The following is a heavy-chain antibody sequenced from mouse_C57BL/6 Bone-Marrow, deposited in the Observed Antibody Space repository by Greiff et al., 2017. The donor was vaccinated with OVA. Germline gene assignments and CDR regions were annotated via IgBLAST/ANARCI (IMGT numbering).Heavy chain of an antibody. CDR1: GYTFTSYW. CDR3: ARYGLGYYHY. D-gene: IGHD1-1*01. V-gene: IGHV1-64*01. J-gene: IGHJ3*01. CDR2: IHPNSGST. Sequence: QVQLQQPGAELVKPGASVTLSCKASGYTFTSYWMHWVKQRPGQGLEWIGMIHPNSGSTNYNEKFKSKATLTVDKSSSTAYMQLSSLTSEDSAVYYCARYGLGYYHYWGQGTLVTVSA.